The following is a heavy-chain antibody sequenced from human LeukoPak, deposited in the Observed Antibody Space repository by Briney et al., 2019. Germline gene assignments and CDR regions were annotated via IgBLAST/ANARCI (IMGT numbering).Heavy chain of an antibody. CDR3: ARGNIYYDYVWGSYRLYFDY. V-gene: IGHV4-34*01. Sequence: SETLSLTCAVYGGSFSGYYWSWIRQPPGKGLEWIGEINHSGSTNYNPSLKSRVTISVDTSKNQFSLKLGSVTAADTAVYYCARGNIYYDYVWGSYRLYFDYWGQGTLVTVSS. CDR1: GGSFSGYY. CDR2: INHSGST. J-gene: IGHJ4*02. D-gene: IGHD3-16*02.